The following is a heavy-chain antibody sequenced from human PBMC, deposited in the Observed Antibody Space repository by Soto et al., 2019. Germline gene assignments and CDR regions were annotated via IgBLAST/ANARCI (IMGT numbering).Heavy chain of an antibody. CDR1: GYSFTNYG. CDR3: ARNPWGGAVDAFDI. D-gene: IGHD3-10*01. CDR2: INGGNGNT. J-gene: IGHJ3*02. Sequence: QVQFVQSGAEVKKPGASVKVSCKASGYSFTNYGIHWVREAPGQRLEWMGWINGGNGNTKYSQKFQGRVTITRDTSVSTAYMKPSSMRSEDTAVYYGARNPWGGAVDAFDIWGQGTMVSVSS. V-gene: IGHV1-3*01.